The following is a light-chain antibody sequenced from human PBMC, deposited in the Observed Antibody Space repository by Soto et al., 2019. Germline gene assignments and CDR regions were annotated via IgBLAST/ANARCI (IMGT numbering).Light chain of an antibody. CDR3: QQYGTSPWT. V-gene: IGKV3-20*01. J-gene: IGKJ1*01. Sequence: EIVLTHSPGTLSFSPAERSTLSCRPCQTVSSSYLAWYQQTPGQAPRLLIYGASRRATGIPDRFSGSGSGTDFTLTISRLEPEDFAVYYCQQYGTSPWTFGQGTKVDIK. CDR2: GAS. CDR1: QTVSSSY.